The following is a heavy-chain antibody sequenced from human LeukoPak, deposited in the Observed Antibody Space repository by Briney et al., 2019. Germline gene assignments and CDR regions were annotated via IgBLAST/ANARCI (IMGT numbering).Heavy chain of an antibody. V-gene: IGHV3-74*01. CDR2: INSDGGST. D-gene: IGHD3-10*01. CDR3: ASTYYYGSGIPSSEYYYYMDV. J-gene: IGHJ6*03. CDR1: GFTFSSYW. Sequence: PGGSLRLSCAASGFTFSSYWMHWVRQAPGKGLVWVSRINSDGGSTTYADSVKGRFTISRDNAKNTLYLQMNSLRAEDTAVYYCASTYYYGSGIPSSEYYYYMDVWGKGTTVTVSS.